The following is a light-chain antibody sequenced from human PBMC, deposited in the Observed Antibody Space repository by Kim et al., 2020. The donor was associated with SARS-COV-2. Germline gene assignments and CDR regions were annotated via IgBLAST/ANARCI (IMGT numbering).Light chain of an antibody. CDR1: QRVSSN. J-gene: IGKJ1*01. CDR3: QQYNNWPWT. CDR2: GTS. V-gene: IGKV3-15*01. Sequence: EVVMTQSPATLSVSPGERATLSCRASQRVSSNLAWYQQKPGQAPRLLISGTSTRATGIPARFSGSGSGTEFTLTISSLQSEDFALYYCQQYNNWPWTFGQGTKVDIK.